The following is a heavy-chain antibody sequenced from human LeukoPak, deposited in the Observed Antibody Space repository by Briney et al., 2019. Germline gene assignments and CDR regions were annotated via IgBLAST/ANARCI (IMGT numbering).Heavy chain of an antibody. CDR1: GYTFTSYG. CDR3: ARAETLRYFDWLPNYYYGMDV. J-gene: IGHJ6*02. Sequence: GASVKVSCKASGYTFTSYGISWVRQAPGQGLEWMGWISAYNGNTNYAQKLQGRVTMTTDTSTSTAYMELRSLRSDDTAVYYCARAETLRYFDWLPNYYYGMDVWGQGTTVTASS. V-gene: IGHV1-18*01. CDR2: ISAYNGNT. D-gene: IGHD3-9*01.